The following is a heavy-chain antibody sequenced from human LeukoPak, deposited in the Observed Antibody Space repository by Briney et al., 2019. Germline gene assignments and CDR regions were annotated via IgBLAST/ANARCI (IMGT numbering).Heavy chain of an antibody. J-gene: IGHJ4*02. Sequence: PGGSLRLSCAASGFTFSSYGMHWVRQAPGKGLEWVAFIRYDGSNKYYADSVKGRFTISRDNSKNTLYLQMNSLRAEDTAVYYCARDFIYDSSGYHFDYWGQGTLVTVSS. CDR1: GFTFSSYG. V-gene: IGHV3-30*02. CDR2: IRYDGSNK. CDR3: ARDFIYDSSGYHFDY. D-gene: IGHD3-22*01.